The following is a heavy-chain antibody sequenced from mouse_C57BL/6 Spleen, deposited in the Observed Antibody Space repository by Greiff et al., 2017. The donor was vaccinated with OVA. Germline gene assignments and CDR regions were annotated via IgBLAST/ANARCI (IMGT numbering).Heavy chain of an antibody. J-gene: IGHJ4*01. D-gene: IGHD2-4*01. Sequence: EVKLVESGGGLVKPGGSLKLSCAASGFTFSSYAMSWVRQTPEKRLEWVATISDGGSYTYYPDNVKGRFTISRDNAKNNLYLQMSQLKSEDTAMYYCARGDYDYDEDAMDYWGQGTSVTVSS. V-gene: IGHV5-4*03. CDR1: GFTFSSYA. CDR2: ISDGGSYT. CDR3: ARGDYDYDEDAMDY.